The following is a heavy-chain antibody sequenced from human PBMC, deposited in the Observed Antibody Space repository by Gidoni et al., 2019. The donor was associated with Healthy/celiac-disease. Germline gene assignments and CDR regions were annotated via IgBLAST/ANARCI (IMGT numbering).Heavy chain of an antibody. Sequence: EVQLVESGGGLVQPGGSLRLSCAASGFTFSSYDMHWVRQATGKGLEWVSAIGTAGDTYYPGSVKGRFTISRENAKNSLYLQMNSLRAEDTAVYYCARAHYGDYEVYFDYWGQGTLVTVSS. CDR1: GFTFSSYD. CDR3: ARAHYGDYEVYFDY. D-gene: IGHD4-17*01. J-gene: IGHJ4*02. CDR2: IGTAGDT. V-gene: IGHV3-13*01.